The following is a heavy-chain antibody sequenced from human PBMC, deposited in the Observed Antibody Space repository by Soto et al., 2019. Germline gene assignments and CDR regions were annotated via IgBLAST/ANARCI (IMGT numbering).Heavy chain of an antibody. CDR1: GGIFGSHG. CDR2: FIPIFRTL. V-gene: IGHV1-69*01. Sequence: QVQLIQSEAAVMKPGSSVRVSCTASGGIFGSHGFSWVRQAPGQRLEWVGGFIPIFRTLNYTEKFQARVRIAADESVNTVYLDLSGLTSDDTAVYYCVRDRRIYYSDPHDEFVASDYEVWGQGTMVTVSS. J-gene: IGHJ3*01. CDR3: VRDRRIYYSDPHDEFVASDYEV. D-gene: IGHD3-22*01.